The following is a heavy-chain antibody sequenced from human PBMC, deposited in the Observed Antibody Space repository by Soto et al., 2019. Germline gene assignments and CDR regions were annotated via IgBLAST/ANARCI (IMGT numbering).Heavy chain of an antibody. V-gene: IGHV4-59*01. CDR1: GGSISSYY. Sequence: QVQLQESGPGLVKPSETLSLTCTVSGGSISSYYWSWIRQPPGKGLEWIGYIYYSGSTNYNPSLKSRVTISVDTSTNQISQKLSSVTAADTAVYYCAGGYCSSTSCYSFRYYYYMDVWGKGTTVTVSS. CDR2: IYYSGST. D-gene: IGHD2-2*01. CDR3: AGGYCSSTSCYSFRYYYYMDV. J-gene: IGHJ6*03.